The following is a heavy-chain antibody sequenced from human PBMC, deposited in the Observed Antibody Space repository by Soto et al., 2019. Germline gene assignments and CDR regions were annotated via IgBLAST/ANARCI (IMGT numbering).Heavy chain of an antibody. D-gene: IGHD3-22*01. CDR2: ISSSSSYI. CDR1: GFTFSTYS. Sequence: PGGSLRLSCAASGFTFSTYSMNWVRQAPGKGLEWVSSISSSSSYIYYADSVKGRFTISRDNAKNSLYLQMNSLRAEDMAVYYCVRYDSSGYYWPYYYYGMDVWGQGTTVTVSS. V-gene: IGHV3-21*01. J-gene: IGHJ6*02. CDR3: VRYDSSGYYWPYYYYGMDV.